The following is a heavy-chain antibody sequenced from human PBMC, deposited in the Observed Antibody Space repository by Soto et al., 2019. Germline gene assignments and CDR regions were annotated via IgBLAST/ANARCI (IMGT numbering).Heavy chain of an antibody. D-gene: IGHD2-15*01. Sequence: QVQLVQSGAEVKKPGSSVKVSCRASGGTLDSDTITWVRQAPGQGLEWMGGIVPVLGTASFAQKFQGRITITADESTSTEYMELSSLRSEDTAVYFWARKHCSGGACYFDFWGQGTLVTVSS. J-gene: IGHJ4*02. CDR1: GGTLDSDT. CDR2: IVPVLGTA. V-gene: IGHV1-69*01. CDR3: ARKHCSGGACYFDF.